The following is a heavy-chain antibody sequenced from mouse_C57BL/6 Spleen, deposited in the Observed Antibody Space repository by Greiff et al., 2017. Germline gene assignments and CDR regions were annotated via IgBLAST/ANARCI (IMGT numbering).Heavy chain of an antibody. D-gene: IGHD1-1*01. CDR3: ARRYYYGSRYYFDY. Sequence: VQLQQPGAELVMPEASVKLSCKASGYTFTSYWMHWVKQRPGQGLEWIGEIDPSDSYTNYNQKFKGKSTLTVDKSSSTAYMQLSSLTSEDSAVYYCARRYYYGSRYYFDYWGQGTTLTVSS. V-gene: IGHV1-69*01. CDR2: IDPSDSYT. J-gene: IGHJ2*01. CDR1: GYTFTSYW.